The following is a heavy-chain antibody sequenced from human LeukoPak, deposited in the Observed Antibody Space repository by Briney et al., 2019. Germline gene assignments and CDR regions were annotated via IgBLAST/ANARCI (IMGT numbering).Heavy chain of an antibody. V-gene: IGHV4-4*07. D-gene: IGHD2-2*01. J-gene: IGHJ4*02. CDR2: INTSGTT. CDR3: ARDFRSSNSFFDY. CDR1: GGSISSYY. Sequence: SETLSLTCTVSGGSISSYYWSWIRQPAGKGLEWIGRINTSGTTNYNPSLKGRLTISTDTSKNQFSLRLSSVTAADTAVYYCARDFRSSNSFFDYWGQGTLVTVSS.